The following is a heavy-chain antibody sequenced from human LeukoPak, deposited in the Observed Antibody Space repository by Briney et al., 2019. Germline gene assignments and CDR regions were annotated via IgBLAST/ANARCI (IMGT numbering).Heavy chain of an antibody. Sequence: GGSLRLSCAASGFTFGNYWINWVRRAPGKGLVWVSRVHSDGSITNYADSVKGRFSISRDSAKNTLYLQMSSLRFEDTAVYYCAREQEDCTGTTCYRAFDVWGQGTMVTVS. CDR1: GFTFGNYW. V-gene: IGHV3-74*01. CDR2: VHSDGSIT. D-gene: IGHD2-2*01. J-gene: IGHJ3*01. CDR3: AREQEDCTGTTCYRAFDV.